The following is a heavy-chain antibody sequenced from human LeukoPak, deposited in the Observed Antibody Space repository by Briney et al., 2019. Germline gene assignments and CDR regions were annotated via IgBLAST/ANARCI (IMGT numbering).Heavy chain of an antibody. CDR3: ARLNRNGYNYVDY. CDR1: DGSISTYY. Sequence: SETLSLTCTVSDGSISTYYWSWIRQPPGRGLEWIGYTHYGGSTNSNPSLKSRVTISVDTSKNQFSLKLSSVTAADTAVYYCARLNRNGYNYVDYWGQGTLVTVSS. J-gene: IGHJ4*02. D-gene: IGHD5-24*01. V-gene: IGHV4-59*08. CDR2: THYGGST.